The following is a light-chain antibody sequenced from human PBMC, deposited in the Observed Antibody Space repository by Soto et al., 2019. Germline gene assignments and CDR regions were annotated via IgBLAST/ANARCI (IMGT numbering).Light chain of an antibody. V-gene: IGLV1-40*01. J-gene: IGLJ3*02. CDR3: QSYVSSLGGWV. Sequence: QSVLTQPPSVSGAPGQRVTISCTGSSSNIGAGYDVHWYQQLPGTAPKLLIYGNSNRPSGVPDRFSGSKSGTSASLAITGLLAEDDVDYYCQSYVSSLGGWVFGGGTKLTVL. CDR1: SSNIGAGYD. CDR2: GNS.